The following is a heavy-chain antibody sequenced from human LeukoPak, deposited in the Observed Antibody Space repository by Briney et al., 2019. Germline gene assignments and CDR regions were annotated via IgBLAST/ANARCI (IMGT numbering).Heavy chain of an antibody. V-gene: IGHV3-74*01. CDR1: GNYW. Sequence: GGSLRLSCAASGNYWMHWVRQAPGKGLVWVSHINSDGSWTGYADSVKGRFTISRDNSKNTLYLQMNNLRAEDTAVYYCARGTFYYDSSEYAFDYWGQGTLVTVSS. D-gene: IGHD3-22*01. CDR2: INSDGSWT. CDR3: ARGTFYYDSSEYAFDY. J-gene: IGHJ4*02.